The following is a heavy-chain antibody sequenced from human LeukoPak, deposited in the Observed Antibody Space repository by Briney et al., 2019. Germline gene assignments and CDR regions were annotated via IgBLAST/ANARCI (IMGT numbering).Heavy chain of an antibody. CDR1: GGSISSYY. V-gene: IGHV4-59*08. CDR3: ARHPPYYYSGMDV. CDR2: IYYSGST. Sequence: SETLSLTCTVSGGSISSYYLSWIRQPPGKGLEWVGYIYYSGSTNYNPSLKSRVTISVATSKTQFSLKLSSVTAADTAVYSCARHPPYYYSGMDVWGQGTTVTVSS. J-gene: IGHJ6*02.